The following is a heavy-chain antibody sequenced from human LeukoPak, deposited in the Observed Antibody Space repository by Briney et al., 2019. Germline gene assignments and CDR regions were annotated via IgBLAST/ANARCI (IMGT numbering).Heavy chain of an antibody. CDR1: GFTFSSYA. Sequence: WGSLRLSCAASGFTFSSYAMSWIRQAPGKGLDWVSAISGSGGSTYYADSLKGRFTISRDNSNNMLYLQMNSLRAEHTAVYYCATHGLGYCSSTSCLGNEDYWGQGTLVTASS. V-gene: IGHV3-23*01. CDR2: ISGSGGST. D-gene: IGHD2-2*01. J-gene: IGHJ4*02. CDR3: ATHGLGYCSSTSCLGNEDY.